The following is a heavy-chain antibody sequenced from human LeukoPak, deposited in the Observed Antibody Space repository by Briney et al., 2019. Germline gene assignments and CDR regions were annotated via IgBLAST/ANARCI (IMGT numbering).Heavy chain of an antibody. CDR1: GYTFTGYY. CDR3: ARDPGQSSGYGFDY. CDR2: INPNSGGT. D-gene: IGHD5-12*01. Sequence: ASVKVSCKASGYTFTGYYMHWVRQAPGQGLEWMGWINPNSGGTNYAQKFQGRVTMTRDTSTSTAYMELRSLRSDDTAMYYCARDPGQSSGYGFDYWGQGTLVTVSS. V-gene: IGHV1-2*02. J-gene: IGHJ4*02.